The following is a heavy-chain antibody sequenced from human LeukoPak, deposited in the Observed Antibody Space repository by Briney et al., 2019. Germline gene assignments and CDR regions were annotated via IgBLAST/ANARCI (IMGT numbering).Heavy chain of an antibody. V-gene: IGHV3-21*01. CDR2: ISSSSSYI. CDR3: ARGASSSWYSPPFDP. J-gene: IGHJ5*02. CDR1: GFTFSSYS. Sequence: PGGSLRLSCAASGFTFSSYSMNWVRQAPGKGLEWVSAISSSSSYIYYADSVKGRFTISRDNAKNSLYLQMNSLRAEDTAVYYCARGASSSWYSPPFDPWGQGTLVTVSS. D-gene: IGHD6-13*01.